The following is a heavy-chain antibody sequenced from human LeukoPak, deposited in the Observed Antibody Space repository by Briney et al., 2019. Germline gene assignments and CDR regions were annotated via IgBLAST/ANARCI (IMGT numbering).Heavy chain of an antibody. J-gene: IGHJ4*02. V-gene: IGHV1-46*01. CDR3: ARDPGLWFGEPSWIDY. CDR1: RYTFTSYY. Sequence: ASVKVSCKASRYTFTSYYMHWVRQAPGQGLEWMGTINPSGGSTSYAQKFQGRVTMTRDMSTSTVYMELSSLRSEDTAVYYCARDPGLWFGEPSWIDYWGQGTLVAVSS. D-gene: IGHD3-10*01. CDR2: INPSGGST.